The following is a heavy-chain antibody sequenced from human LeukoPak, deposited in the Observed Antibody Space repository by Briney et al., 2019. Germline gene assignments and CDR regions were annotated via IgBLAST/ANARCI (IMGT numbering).Heavy chain of an antibody. Sequence: ASVKVSSKASGYTFTNYPKHCVRQAPGQGLERMGVIFPGGGVTEYSQKFQGRVTVTRDTSTRTAYMELSSLRSDDTAVYYCAREHPDYHGFDFWGQGTMVSVSS. CDR2: IFPGGGVT. CDR1: GYTFTNYP. CDR3: AREHPDYHGFDF. D-gene: IGHD4-11*01. V-gene: IGHV1-46*01. J-gene: IGHJ3*01.